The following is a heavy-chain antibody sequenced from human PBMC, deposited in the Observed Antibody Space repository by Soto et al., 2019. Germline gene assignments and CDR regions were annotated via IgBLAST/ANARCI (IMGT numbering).Heavy chain of an antibody. CDR1: GFTLTCYA. CDR3: ARAVAVPADFDY. Sequence: GASVKVTCKTCGFTLTCYAMHWVRQAPGQRLEWMGWINAGNGNTKYSQKFQGRVTITRDTSASAAYMELSSLSSEDTAVYYCARAVAVPADFDYWGQGTLVTVSS. CDR2: INAGNGNT. D-gene: IGHD6-19*01. J-gene: IGHJ4*02. V-gene: IGHV1-3*01.